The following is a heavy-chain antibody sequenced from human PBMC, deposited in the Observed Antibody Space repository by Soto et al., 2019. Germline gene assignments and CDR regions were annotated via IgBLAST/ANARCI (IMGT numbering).Heavy chain of an antibody. D-gene: IGHD5-12*01. CDR2: IYYSGST. CDR1: GGSISSSSYC. Sequence: SETLSLTCTVSGGSISSSSYCWGWIRQPPGKGLEWIGSIYYSGSTYYNPSLKSRVTISVDTSKNQFSLKLSSVTAADTAVYYCASGGRDGYNWDYYYGMDVWGQGTTVTVSS. V-gene: IGHV4-39*07. J-gene: IGHJ6*02. CDR3: ASGGRDGYNWDYYYGMDV.